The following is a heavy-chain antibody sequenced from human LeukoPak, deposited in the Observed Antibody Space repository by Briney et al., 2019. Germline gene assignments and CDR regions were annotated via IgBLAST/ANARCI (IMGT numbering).Heavy chain of an antibody. CDR3: ARAPPGTWIQPRHFDY. CDR1: GGYISSSSTHY. J-gene: IGHJ4*02. V-gene: IGHV4-39*01. D-gene: IGHD5-18*01. Sequence: SETLSLTCTVSGGYISSSSTHYWGWIRQPPGKGLEWIGSIYYSGSTYYNPSLKSRVTISVDTSKNQFSLKLSSVTAADTAVYYCARAPPGTWIQPRHFDYWGQGTLVTVSS. CDR2: IYYSGST.